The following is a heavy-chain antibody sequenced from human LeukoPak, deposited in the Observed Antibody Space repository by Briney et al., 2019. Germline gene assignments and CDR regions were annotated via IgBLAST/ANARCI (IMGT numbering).Heavy chain of an antibody. D-gene: IGHD6-13*01. Sequence: PGGSLRLSCAASGFTFSSYAMSWVRQAPGKGLEWVSAISGSGGSTYYAGSVKGRFTISRDNSKNTLYLQMNSLRAEDTAVYYCAGRIARAPEGDYWGQGTLVTVSS. J-gene: IGHJ4*02. CDR2: ISGSGGST. CDR3: AGRIARAPEGDY. CDR1: GFTFSSYA. V-gene: IGHV3-23*01.